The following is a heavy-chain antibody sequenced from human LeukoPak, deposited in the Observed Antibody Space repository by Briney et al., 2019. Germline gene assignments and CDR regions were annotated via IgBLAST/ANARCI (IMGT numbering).Heavy chain of an antibody. CDR2: LNGRGDAP. J-gene: IGHJ4*02. V-gene: IGHV3-23*01. D-gene: IGHD3-16*02. CDR3: GKDSPLSQGRHPYYFDY. Sequence: GGSLRLSCAASGFTFSSFAMTWVRQAPGNGLEWVSSLNGRGDAPFYADSVKGRFTISRDNSKNTVDLQLNSLRDGDTTLYYCGKDSPLSQGRHPYYFDYWGQGTLVTVSS. CDR1: GFTFSSFA.